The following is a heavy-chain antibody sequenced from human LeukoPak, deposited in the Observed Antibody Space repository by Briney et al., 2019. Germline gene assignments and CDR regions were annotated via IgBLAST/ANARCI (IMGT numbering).Heavy chain of an antibody. CDR2: ISYDGSNK. CDR3: ARGYCSSTSCQYYYFYGMDV. Sequence: PGGSLRLSCATSGFTFSSYAMHWVRQAPGKGLEWVAVISYDGSNKCYADSVKGRFTISRDNSKNTLFLQMNSLRAEDTAVYYCARGYCSSTSCQYYYFYGMDVWGQGTTVTVSS. V-gene: IGHV3-30*04. CDR1: GFTFSSYA. J-gene: IGHJ6*02. D-gene: IGHD2-2*01.